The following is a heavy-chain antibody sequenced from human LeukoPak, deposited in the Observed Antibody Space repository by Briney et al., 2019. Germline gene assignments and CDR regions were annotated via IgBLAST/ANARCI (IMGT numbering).Heavy chain of an antibody. CDR3: AKDLVGQLGEFDY. V-gene: IGHV3-23*01. Sequence: PGGSLRLSCAASGFTFSTYAMSWVRQAPGRGLEWVSVISGSGGSTYYADSVKGRFTISRDNSKNTLYLQMNSLRAEDTAVYYCAKDLVGQLGEFDYWGQGTLSPSPQ. CDR1: GFTFSTYA. D-gene: IGHD6-13*01. CDR2: ISGSGGST. J-gene: IGHJ4*02.